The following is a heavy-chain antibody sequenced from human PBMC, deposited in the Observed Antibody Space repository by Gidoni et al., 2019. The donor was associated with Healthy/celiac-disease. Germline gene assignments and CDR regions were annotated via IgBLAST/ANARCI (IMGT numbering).Heavy chain of an antibody. J-gene: IGHJ4*02. CDR1: GFSLSTSGVG. CDR3: AHRPRDSRGAKYFDY. CDR2: IYWDDDK. Sequence: QITLKESGPTLVKPTQTLTLTCPFSGFSLSTSGVGVGWIRQPPGKALEWLALIYWDDDKRYSPSLKSRLTITKDTSKNQVVLTMTNMDPVDTATYYCAHRPRDSRGAKYFDYWGQGTLVTVSS. V-gene: IGHV2-5*02. D-gene: IGHD3-22*01.